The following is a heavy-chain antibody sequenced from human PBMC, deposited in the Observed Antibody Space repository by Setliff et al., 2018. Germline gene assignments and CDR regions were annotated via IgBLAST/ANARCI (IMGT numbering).Heavy chain of an antibody. Sequence: SETLSLTCTASGASISSYYWGWIRQPPGKGLEWVGNIGHTGSINYNPSLKSRLTISRDTSKNQFSLKLSSVTAADMAVYYCAREQWLDPPGYYYMDVWAKGTTVTVSS. CDR3: AREQWLDPPGYYYMDV. CDR1: GASISSYY. V-gene: IGHV4-59*12. CDR2: IGHTGSI. D-gene: IGHD6-19*01. J-gene: IGHJ6*03.